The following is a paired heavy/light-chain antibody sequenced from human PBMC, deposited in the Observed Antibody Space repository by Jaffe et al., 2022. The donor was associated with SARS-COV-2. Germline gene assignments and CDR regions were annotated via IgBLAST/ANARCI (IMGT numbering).Light chain of an antibody. CDR2: GAS. J-gene: IGKJ1*01. CDR1: QSVSNSY. CDR3: QQYARSPGT. Sequence: EVVLTQSPGTLSLSPGEGATLSCRASQSVSNSYLAWYQQKPGQAPRLLIYGASSRATGIPDRFSGSGSGTDFTLTITRLEPEDFAVYYCQQYARSPGTFGQGTKVEIK. V-gene: IGKV3-20*01.
Heavy chain of an antibody. J-gene: IGHJ4*02. CDR1: GFTFDTYA. Sequence: EVQLSESGGGLVQPGGSLRLSCAASGFTFDTYAMSWVRQGPGKGLEWVSSISGGGGSTYYADSVKGRFTISRDNSKNTLFLQMSSLRAEDTAIYYCAKDGRGELRQFYFDYWGQGALVTVSS. CDR2: ISGGGGST. D-gene: IGHD1-26*01. V-gene: IGHV3-23*01. CDR3: AKDGRGELRQFYFDY.